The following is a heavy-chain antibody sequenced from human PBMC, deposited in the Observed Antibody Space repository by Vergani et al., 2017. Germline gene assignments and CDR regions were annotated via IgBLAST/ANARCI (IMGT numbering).Heavy chain of an antibody. CDR3: ATPRVRFSYYYYCGMEV. CDR1: GYTLTELS. CDR2: FDPEGGAT. J-gene: IGHJ6*02. Sequence: QVQLVQSGAEVKKPGASVKVSCKVSGYTLTELSMHWVRQAPGKGLEGLGGFDPEGGATIYAQKCQGRVTTTENTTTDTAYMELSSLRSEDTAVYYCATPRVRFSYYYYCGMEVWGQGTTVTVSS. D-gene: IGHD3-3*01. V-gene: IGHV1-24*01.